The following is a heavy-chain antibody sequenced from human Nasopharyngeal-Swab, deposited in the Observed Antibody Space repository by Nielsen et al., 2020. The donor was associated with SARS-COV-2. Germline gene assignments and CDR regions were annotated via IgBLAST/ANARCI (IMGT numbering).Heavy chain of an antibody. Sequence: GVLKISCAVSGFIVSSTYMSWVRQAPGKGLEWVSVTEIDGITHYADSVKGRFTISRDNAKNSLYLQMNSLRVEDTAVYYCARDLGGGYCTTINCLGSWGQGTLVTVSS. V-gene: IGHV3-53*01. CDR1: GFIVSSTY. CDR3: ARDLGGGYCTTINCLGS. CDR2: TEIDGIT. J-gene: IGHJ1*01. D-gene: IGHD2-8*01.